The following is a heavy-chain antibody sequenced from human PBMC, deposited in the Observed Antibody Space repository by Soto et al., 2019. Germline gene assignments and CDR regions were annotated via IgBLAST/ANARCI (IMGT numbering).Heavy chain of an antibody. CDR1: GFTFSSYA. CDR3: ATPLSGYYYYYGMDV. V-gene: IGHV3-30-3*01. CDR2: ISYDGSNK. Sequence: QVQLVESGGGVVQPGRSLRLSCAASGFTFSSYAMHLVRQAPGKGLEWVAVISYDGSNKYYADSVKGRFTISRDTPKNKLYLQMHSLRAEEPAVYYCATPLSGYYYYYGMDVWGQGTTVTGSS. J-gene: IGHJ6*02.